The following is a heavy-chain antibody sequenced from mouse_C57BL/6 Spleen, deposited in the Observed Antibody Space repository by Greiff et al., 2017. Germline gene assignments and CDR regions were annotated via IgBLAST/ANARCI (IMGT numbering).Heavy chain of an antibody. CDR2: IHPSDSDT. CDR3: AMDAWFAY. CDR1: GYTFTSYW. Sequence: VHVKQPGAELVKPGASVKVSCKASGYTFTSYWMHWVKQRPGQGLEWIGRIHPSDSDTNYNQKFKGKATLTVDKSSSTAYMQLSSLTSEDSAVYYCAMDAWFAYWGQGTLVTVSA. V-gene: IGHV1-74*01. J-gene: IGHJ3*01.